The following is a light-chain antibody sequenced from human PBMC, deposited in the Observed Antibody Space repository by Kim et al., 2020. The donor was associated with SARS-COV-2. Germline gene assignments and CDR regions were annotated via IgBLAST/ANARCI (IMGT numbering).Light chain of an antibody. J-gene: IGLJ3*02. CDR3: QAWDSSTAV. V-gene: IGLV3-1*01. CDR2: QDN. CDR1: RLGDKY. Sequence: VSPGQTASITCSGDRLGDKYACWYQQKPGQSPVLVIYQDNKRPSGIPERFSGSNSGNTATLTISGTQAVDEADYYCQAWDSSTAVFGGGTQLTVL.